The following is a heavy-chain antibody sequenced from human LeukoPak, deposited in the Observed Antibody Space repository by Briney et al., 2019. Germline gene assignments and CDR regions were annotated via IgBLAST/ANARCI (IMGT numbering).Heavy chain of an antibody. Sequence: ASVKVSCKASGCTFTSYDINWVRQATGQGLEWMGWMNPNSGNTDYAQKFQGRVTMTRDTSITTAYMELSSLRSEDTAVYYCARGRWLQQRPNWFDPWGREPWSPSPQ. CDR2: MNPNSGNT. CDR1: GCTFTSYD. D-gene: IGHD5-24*01. CDR3: ARGRWLQQRPNWFDP. V-gene: IGHV1-8*01. J-gene: IGHJ5*02.